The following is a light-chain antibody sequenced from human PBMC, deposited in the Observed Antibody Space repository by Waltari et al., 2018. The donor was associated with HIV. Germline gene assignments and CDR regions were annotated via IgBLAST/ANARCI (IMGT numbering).Light chain of an antibody. CDR1: ALPYRY. CDR2: EGS. CDR3: FSTNSCGNQGL. V-gene: IGLV3-10*01. J-gene: IGLJ2*01. Sequence: SHELTQPPSVSVSPGQAARITCSGDALPYRYVYWYQQKSGQAPVLVIHEGSRRPSGIPERSSGSTTGTMATLTISGAQVEDEADYYCFSTNSCGNQGLFGGGTKLIVL.